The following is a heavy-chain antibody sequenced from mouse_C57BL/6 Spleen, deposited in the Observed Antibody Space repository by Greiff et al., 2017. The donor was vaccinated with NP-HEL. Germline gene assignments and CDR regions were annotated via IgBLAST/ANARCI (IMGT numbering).Heavy chain of an antibody. J-gene: IGHJ1*03. CDR1: GYTFTSYW. Sequence: QVQLQQPGAELVKPGASVKLSCKASGYTFTSYWMHWVKQRPGQGLEWIGMIHPNSGSTTYNEKFKSKATLTVDNSSSTAYMQLSSLTSEDSAVYYCARGRFITTVVATPYWYFDGWGTGTTVTVSS. CDR3: ARGRFITTVVATPYWYFDG. D-gene: IGHD1-1*01. CDR2: IHPNSGST. V-gene: IGHV1-64*01.